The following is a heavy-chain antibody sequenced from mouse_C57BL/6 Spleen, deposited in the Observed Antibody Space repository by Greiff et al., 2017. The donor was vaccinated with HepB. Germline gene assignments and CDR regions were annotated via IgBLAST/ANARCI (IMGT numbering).Heavy chain of an antibody. CDR1: GYTFTDYY. CDR2: INPNNGGT. J-gene: IGHJ4*01. CDR3: ARSWYSTFYYDAMDY. V-gene: IGHV1-26*01. Sequence: EVQLQQSGPELVKPGASVKISCKASGYTFTDYYMNWVKQSHGKSLEWIGDINPNNGGTSYNQKFKGKATLTVDKSSSTAYMELRSLTSEDSAVYDCARSWYSTFYYDAMDYWGQGTSVTVSS. D-gene: IGHD5-1*01.